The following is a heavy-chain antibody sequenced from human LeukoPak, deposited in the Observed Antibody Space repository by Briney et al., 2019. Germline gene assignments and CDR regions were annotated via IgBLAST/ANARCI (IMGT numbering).Heavy chain of an antibody. CDR3: AAIDLITAAWGDH. V-gene: IGHV3-48*01. Sequence: GGSLRLSCAASGFTVSSNYMSWLRQAPGKGPEWIAYVSTSSRTIYYADSVKGRFTISRDDATNSLYLQMNSLRSEDTAVYYCAAIDLITAAWGDHWGQGIRVTVSS. J-gene: IGHJ4*02. CDR1: GFTVSSNY. D-gene: IGHD1-26*01. CDR2: VSTSSRTI.